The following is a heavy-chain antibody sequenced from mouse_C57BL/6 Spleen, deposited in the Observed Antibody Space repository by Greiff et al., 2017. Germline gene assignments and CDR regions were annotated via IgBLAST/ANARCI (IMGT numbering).Heavy chain of an antibody. J-gene: IGHJ4*01. CDR1: GYTFTSYG. V-gene: IGHV1-81*01. Sequence: QVQLQQSGAELARPGASVKLSCKASGYTFTSYGISWVKQRTGQGLEWIGEIYPRSGNTYYNEKFKGKATLTADKSSSTAYMELRSLTSEDSAVYFCAREGLDYEYDDYAMDYWGQGTSVTVSS. CDR2: IYPRSGNT. CDR3: AREGLDYEYDDYAMDY. D-gene: IGHD2-4*01.